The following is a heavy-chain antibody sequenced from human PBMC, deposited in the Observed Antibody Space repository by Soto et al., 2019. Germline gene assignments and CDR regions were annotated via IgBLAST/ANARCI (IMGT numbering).Heavy chain of an antibody. Sequence: QIQLVQSEAEVKKPGASVKVSCKASGYTFSSYHITWVRQAPGQGLEWMGWISAYNGNTNYAQNLQGRVTMTTDPSTSTAYMELRSLRSDDTAVYYCARDLPPVDYWGQGTLVTVSS. CDR3: ARDLPPVDY. CDR2: ISAYNGNT. J-gene: IGHJ4*02. CDR1: GYTFSSYH. V-gene: IGHV1-18*01.